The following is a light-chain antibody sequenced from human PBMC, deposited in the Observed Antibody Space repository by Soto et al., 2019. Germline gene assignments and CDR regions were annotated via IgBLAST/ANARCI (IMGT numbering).Light chain of an antibody. Sequence: DIQMTQSPSTLSASVGDRVTITCRASQSISSWLAWYQQKPGKAPKLLIYDASSLESGVPSRFSGNRSGTEFTLTISSLQPDDFATYYCQQYNSYSWTFG. CDR2: DAS. CDR1: QSISSW. J-gene: IGKJ1*01. CDR3: QQYNSYSWT. V-gene: IGKV1-5*01.